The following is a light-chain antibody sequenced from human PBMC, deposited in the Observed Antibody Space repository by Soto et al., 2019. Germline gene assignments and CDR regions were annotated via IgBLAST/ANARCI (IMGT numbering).Light chain of an antibody. CDR1: SSDVGGYNY. Sequence: QSVLTQPASVSGSPGQSITISCTGTSSDVGGYNYVSWYQQHPGKAPKLMIYDVTNRPSGVSNRFSGSKSGNTASLTISGLQAEVFADYYSTSYKSICTYVSGPGTNLNVL. V-gene: IGLV2-14*01. CDR3: TSYKSICTYV. CDR2: DVT. J-gene: IGLJ1*01.